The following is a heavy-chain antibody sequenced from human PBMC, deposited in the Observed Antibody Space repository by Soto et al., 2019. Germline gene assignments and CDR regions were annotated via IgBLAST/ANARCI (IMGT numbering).Heavy chain of an antibody. CDR1: GYTLTELS. J-gene: IGHJ6*02. D-gene: IGHD5-12*01. Sequence: GASVKVSCKVSGYTLTELSMHWVRQAPGKGLEWMGGFDPEDGETIYAQKLQGRVTMTEDTSTDTAYMELSSLRSEDTAVYYCATAEVPVATLNYYYYYGMDVWGQGTTVTVSS. V-gene: IGHV1-24*01. CDR3: ATAEVPVATLNYYYYYGMDV. CDR2: FDPEDGET.